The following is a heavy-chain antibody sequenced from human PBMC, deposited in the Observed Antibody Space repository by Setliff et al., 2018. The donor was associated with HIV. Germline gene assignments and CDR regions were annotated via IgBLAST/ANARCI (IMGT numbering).Heavy chain of an antibody. D-gene: IGHD6-6*01. CDR3: ARAARPGPDPFDI. Sequence: GASVKVSCKTSGYTFPDYYMHWVRQAPGQGLEWMGMINPSGGRTRYAQKFQGRVTMTRDTSTSTVYMELSSLRSEDTAVYYCARAARPGPDPFDIWGQGTMVTVSS. CDR1: GYTFPDYY. J-gene: IGHJ3*02. V-gene: IGHV1-46*01. CDR2: INPSGGRT.